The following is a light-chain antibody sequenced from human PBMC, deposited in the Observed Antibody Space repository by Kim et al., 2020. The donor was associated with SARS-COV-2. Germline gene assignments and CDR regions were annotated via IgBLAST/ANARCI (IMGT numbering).Light chain of an antibody. CDR2: DVS. J-gene: IGLJ2*01. CDR3: SSYTRSCSHVV. V-gene: IGLV2-14*03. CDR1: HFDVGGYNY. Sequence: QSISISCTRTHFDVGGYNYVSWYQQHPDKDPKLLIYDVSNLPSGVSNRFSGSKSGNTASLTISEHQAEDEAYYYCSSYTRSCSHVVFGGGTQLAVL.